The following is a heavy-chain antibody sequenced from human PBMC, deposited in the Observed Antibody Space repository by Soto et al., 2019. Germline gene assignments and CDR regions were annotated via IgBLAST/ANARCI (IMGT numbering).Heavy chain of an antibody. D-gene: IGHD6-13*01. Sequence: SETLSLTCAVYGGSFSGYYWSWIRQPPGKGLEWIGEINHSGSTNYNPSLKSRVTISVDTSKNQFSLKLSSVTAADTAVYYCARGPIAAAGTRFDPWGQGTLVTVSS. CDR1: GGSFSGYY. CDR3: ARGPIAAAGTRFDP. CDR2: INHSGST. V-gene: IGHV4-34*01. J-gene: IGHJ5*02.